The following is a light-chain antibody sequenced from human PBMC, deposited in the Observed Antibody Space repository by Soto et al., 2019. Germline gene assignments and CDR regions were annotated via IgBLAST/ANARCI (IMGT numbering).Light chain of an antibody. Sequence: EVVLTQSPATLSLSPGERATLSCRASETVRKYLAWYQQKPGQAPRLLIYDSSTRATGIPARFSGSGSGTDFTLTISSLETEDFAVYYCQHRDNWPPITFGQGTRLESK. V-gene: IGKV3-11*01. CDR3: QHRDNWPPIT. CDR1: ETVRKY. CDR2: DSS. J-gene: IGKJ5*01.